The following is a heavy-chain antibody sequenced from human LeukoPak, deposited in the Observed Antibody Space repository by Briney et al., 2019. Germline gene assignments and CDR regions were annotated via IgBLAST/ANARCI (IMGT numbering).Heavy chain of an antibody. J-gene: IGHJ5*02. D-gene: IGHD3-22*01. CDR2: IYSSGDT. Sequence: KPSQTLSLTCTVSGGSITSGTYYWTWIRHHPGKGLEWIGYIYSSGDTQYNPSLKSRVTISVDTSKNQFSLKLSSVSAADTAVYYCARDLLYDSSGYYSPGHWFDPWGQGTLVTVSS. V-gene: IGHV4-31*03. CDR1: GGSITSGTYY. CDR3: ARDLLYDSSGYYSPGHWFDP.